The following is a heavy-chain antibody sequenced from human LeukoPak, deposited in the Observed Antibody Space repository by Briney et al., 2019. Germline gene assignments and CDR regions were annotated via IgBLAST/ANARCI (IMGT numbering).Heavy chain of an antibody. V-gene: IGHV3-23*01. J-gene: IGHJ2*01. CDR1: GFTFSSYW. Sequence: GGSLRLSCAASGFTFSSYWMHWVRQAPGKGLEWVSAISGSGGNTYYADSVKGRFTISRDSTMNTLYLQMNSLRAEDTAVYYCAKVPNWYFDLWGRGTLVTVSS. CDR3: AKVPNWYFDL. CDR2: ISGSGGNT.